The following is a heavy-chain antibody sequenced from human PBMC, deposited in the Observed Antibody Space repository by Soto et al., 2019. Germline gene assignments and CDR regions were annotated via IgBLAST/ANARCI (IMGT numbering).Heavy chain of an antibody. CDR1: GRSISSYY. V-gene: IGHV4-59*01. CDR3: ARGRHCTSTSCFGLPSIWFDP. Sequence: SETLSLTCTVSGRSISSYYWSWIRQPPGQGPEWIGHIYYTGSTNYNPSLKSRVTISVDTSREQFSLKLTSVTAAVTAVYYCARGRHCTSTSCFGLPSIWFDPWGQGTLVTVSS. D-gene: IGHD2-2*01. CDR2: IYYTGST. J-gene: IGHJ5*02.